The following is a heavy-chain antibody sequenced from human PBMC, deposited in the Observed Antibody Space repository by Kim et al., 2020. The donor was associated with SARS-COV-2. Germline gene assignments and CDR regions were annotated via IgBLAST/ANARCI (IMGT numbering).Heavy chain of an antibody. CDR3: ARGMDDQLLYY. V-gene: IGHV3-30*04. D-gene: IGHD2-2*02. Sequence: GGSLRLSCRASGFIFNNFALYWVRQAPGKGLEWVATISYDGRLQNYADSVKGRFTISRDNPKNTLYLHMNSLKTDDTALYFCARGMDDQLLYYWGQGTLVTVPP. CDR1: GFIFNNFA. J-gene: IGHJ4*02. CDR2: ISYDGRLQ.